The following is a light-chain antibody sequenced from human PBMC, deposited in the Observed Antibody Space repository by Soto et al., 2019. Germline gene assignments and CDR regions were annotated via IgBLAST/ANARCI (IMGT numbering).Light chain of an antibody. CDR2: VGTGGIVG. CDR1: SGYNNYK. J-gene: IGLJ1*01. Sequence: QLVLTQPPSASASLGASVTLTCTLRSGYNNYKVDWYQQRPGKGPRFVMQVGTGGIVGSKGDGIPDRFSVLGSGLNRYLIIKNIQEEDEGDYHCGADDGSGASFVYVFGTGTKLTVL. CDR3: GADDGSGASFVYV. V-gene: IGLV9-49*01.